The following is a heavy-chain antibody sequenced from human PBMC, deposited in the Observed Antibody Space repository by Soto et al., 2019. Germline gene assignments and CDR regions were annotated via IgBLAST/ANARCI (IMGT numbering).Heavy chain of an antibody. V-gene: IGHV4-31*03. CDR1: GGSISSGGYY. D-gene: IGHD2-21*02. Sequence: SETLSLTYTVSGGSISSGGYYWSWIRQHPGKGLEWIGYIYYSGSTYYNPSLKSRVTISVDTSKNQFSLKLSSVTAADTAVYYCARGRLLSHFDYWGQGTLVTVSS. J-gene: IGHJ4*02. CDR3: ARGRLLSHFDY. CDR2: IYYSGST.